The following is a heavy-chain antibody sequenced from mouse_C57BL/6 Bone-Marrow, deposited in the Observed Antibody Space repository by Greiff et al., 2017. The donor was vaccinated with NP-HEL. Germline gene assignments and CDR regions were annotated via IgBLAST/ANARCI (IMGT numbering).Heavy chain of an antibody. J-gene: IGHJ2*01. CDR1: GFTFTDYY. Sequence: EVQVVESGGGLVQPGGSLSLSCAASGFTFTDYYMSWVRQPPGKALEWLGFIRNKANGYTTEYSASVKGRFTISRDNSQSILYLQMNALRAEDSATYYCARSQTAQQPFDYWGQGTTLTVSS. CDR3: ARSQTAQQPFDY. V-gene: IGHV7-3*01. D-gene: IGHD3-2*02. CDR2: IRNKANGYTT.